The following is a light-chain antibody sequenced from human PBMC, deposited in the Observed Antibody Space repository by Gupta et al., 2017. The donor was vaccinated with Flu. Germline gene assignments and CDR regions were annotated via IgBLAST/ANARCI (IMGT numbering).Light chain of an antibody. Sequence: NFLLPQPHSVSESPGSPVTISCTRSTGRIADYYVQWYQQHPGSSPTTVIYEGSRRPSGVPDRFSGAVDSSSSSASRTISGLKTEDEADYYCQSYDVSSRVFGGGTKLTVL. CDR3: QSYDVSSRV. CDR1: TGRIADYY. V-gene: IGLV6-57*01. J-gene: IGLJ3*02. CDR2: EGS.